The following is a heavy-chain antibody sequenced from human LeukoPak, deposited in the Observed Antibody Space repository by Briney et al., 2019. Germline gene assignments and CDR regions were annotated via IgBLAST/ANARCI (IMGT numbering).Heavy chain of an antibody. CDR2: MYYSGNT. D-gene: IGHD2-2*01. CDR3: ARHHIAVGDIS. CDR1: GGSISSHY. Sequence: SETLSLTCSVSGGSISSHYWSWIRQPPGKGLEWIAHMYYSGNTKYNPSLKSRVTIPVDTSKTQFSLKLSSATAADTAVYYCARHHIAVGDISWGQGTLVTVSS. J-gene: IGHJ5*02. V-gene: IGHV4-59*08.